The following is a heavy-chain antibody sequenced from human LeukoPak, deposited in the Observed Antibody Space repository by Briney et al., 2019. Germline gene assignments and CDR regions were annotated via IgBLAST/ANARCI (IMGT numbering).Heavy chain of an antibody. J-gene: IGHJ4*02. V-gene: IGHV4-61*01. CDR3: ARTYYYDSSGYSRYYFDY. D-gene: IGHD3-22*01. CDR2: IYYSGST. Sequence: SEPLSLTCTVSGGSVSSGSYYWSWIRQPPGKGLEWMGYIYYSGSTNYNPSLKSRVTISVDPSKNQFSLKLSSVTAADTAVYYCARTYYYDSSGYSRYYFDYWGQGTLVTVSS. CDR1: GGSVSSGSYY.